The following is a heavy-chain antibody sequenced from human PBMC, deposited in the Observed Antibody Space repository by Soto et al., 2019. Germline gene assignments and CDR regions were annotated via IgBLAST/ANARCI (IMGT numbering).Heavy chain of an antibody. CDR1: GFRFKSFV. D-gene: IGHD3-16*01. Sequence: QVQLVESGGGVVQPGTSLRLSCAASGFRFKSFVMHWVRQAPGKGLEWVAFTSYDGNNKDYGDSVKGRFTVSRDNSQNTLHLQMAFLRPEDTARYYCARWGTTGGFDVWGQGTLVSVSS. V-gene: IGHV3-30*19. CDR3: ARWGTTGGFDV. J-gene: IGHJ4*02. CDR2: TSYDGNNK.